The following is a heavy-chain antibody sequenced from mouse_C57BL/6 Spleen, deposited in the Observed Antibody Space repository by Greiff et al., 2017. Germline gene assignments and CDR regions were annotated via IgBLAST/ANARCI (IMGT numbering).Heavy chain of an antibody. Sequence: EVHLVESGGGLVKPGGSLKLSCAASGFTFSDYGMHWVRQAPEKGLEWVAYISSGSSTIYYADTVKGRFTISRDNAKNTLFLQMTSLRSEDTAMYYCAREGDGYFDYWGQGTTLTVSS. D-gene: IGHD2-3*01. CDR3: AREGDGYFDY. V-gene: IGHV5-17*01. J-gene: IGHJ2*01. CDR2: ISSGSSTI. CDR1: GFTFSDYG.